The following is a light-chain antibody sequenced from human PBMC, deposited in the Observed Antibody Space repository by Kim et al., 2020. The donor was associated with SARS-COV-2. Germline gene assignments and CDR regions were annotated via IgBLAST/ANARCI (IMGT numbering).Light chain of an antibody. CDR2: EES. CDR1: KLGDKY. Sequence: SVSTGQTASITCSGDKLGDKYACWYQQKPGQSPVLVIDEESKRPSGIPERFSGSNSGNTATLTISGTQAMDEADYYCQAWDSSTVVFGGGTQLTVL. CDR3: QAWDSSTVV. J-gene: IGLJ2*01. V-gene: IGLV3-1*01.